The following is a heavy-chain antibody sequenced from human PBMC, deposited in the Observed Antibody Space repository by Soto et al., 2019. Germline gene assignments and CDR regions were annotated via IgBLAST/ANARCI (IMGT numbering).Heavy chain of an antibody. CDR3: AGDFHDRIAFDI. Sequence: GASVKVSCKVSGYTLTELSMHWVRQAPGKGLEWMGGFDPEDGETIYAQKFQGRVTMTEDTSTDTAYMELSSLRSEDTAVYYCAGDFHDRIAFDIWGQGTMVTVSS. D-gene: IGHD3-22*01. V-gene: IGHV1-24*01. CDR2: FDPEDGET. CDR1: GYTLTELS. J-gene: IGHJ3*02.